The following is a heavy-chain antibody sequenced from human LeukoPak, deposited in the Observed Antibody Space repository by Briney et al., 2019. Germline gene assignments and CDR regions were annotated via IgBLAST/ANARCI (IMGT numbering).Heavy chain of an antibody. D-gene: IGHD3-16*01. CDR2: IRSDGRST. CDR3: ARMISDLLDFDFDY. J-gene: IGHJ4*02. CDR1: GFMFNNYW. V-gene: IGHV3-74*01. Sequence: GGSLRLSCAASGFMFNNYWMHWVRQAPGKGLEWVSRIRSDGRSTSYADSVKGRFTISRDNAKSMLYLQMNTVRAEDSALYYCARMISDLLDFDFDYWGQGTLVTVSS.